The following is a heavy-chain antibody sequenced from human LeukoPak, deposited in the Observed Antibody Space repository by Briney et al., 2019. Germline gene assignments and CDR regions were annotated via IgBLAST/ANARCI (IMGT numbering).Heavy chain of an antibody. D-gene: IGHD5-24*01. V-gene: IGHV1-69*05. CDR1: GGTFSSYA. J-gene: IGHJ3*01. CDR2: IIPIFGTA. CDR3: ARDLEMATIDDAFDL. Sequence: ASSVKVSCKASGGTFSSYAISWVRQAPGQGLEWMGRIIPIFGTANYAQKFQGRVTITTDESTSTAYMELSSLRSEDTAVYYCARDLEMATIDDAFDLWGQGTVVTVSS.